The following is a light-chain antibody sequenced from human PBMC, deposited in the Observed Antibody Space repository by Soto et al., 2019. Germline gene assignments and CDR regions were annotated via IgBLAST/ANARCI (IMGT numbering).Light chain of an antibody. CDR2: WAS. V-gene: IGKV4-1*01. Sequence: DIVMTQSPDSLAVSLGERATINCKSSQSVYYSANSKNYLAWYQQKPGQTPKLLIYWASTRESGVPDRFSGSGSGTDFTLTISSLQAEDVAVYSCQQYYSPPYTFGQGTKLEIK. CDR3: QQYYSPPYT. CDR1: QSVYYSANSKNY. J-gene: IGKJ2*01.